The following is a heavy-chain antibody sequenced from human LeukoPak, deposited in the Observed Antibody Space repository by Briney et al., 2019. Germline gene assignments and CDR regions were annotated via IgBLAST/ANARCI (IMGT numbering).Heavy chain of an antibody. J-gene: IGHJ4*02. CDR3: ARVYSNLRPVDY. CDR1: GYTFTSYA. V-gene: IGHV1-3*01. Sequence: GASVRVSCKASGYTFTSYAMHWVRQAPGQRLEWMGWINAGNGNTKYSQKFQGRVTITRDTSASTAYMELSSLRSEDTAVYYCARVYSNLRPVDYWGQGTLVTVSS. CDR2: INAGNGNT. D-gene: IGHD4-11*01.